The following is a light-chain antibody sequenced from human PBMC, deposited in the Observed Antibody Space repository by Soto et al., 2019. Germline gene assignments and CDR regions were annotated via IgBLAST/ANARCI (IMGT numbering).Light chain of an antibody. CDR2: GAS. V-gene: IGKV3-20*01. Sequence: IVMTQSPATLSLSPRARATLSCRASQSVSTYLAWYQHNSGQAPRLLISGASSRAAGIPDRFSGSGSGTDVTLTITRVEPEDVAVDYCQLYATSRLTFGGGTKVDIK. CDR3: QLYATSRLT. J-gene: IGKJ4*01. CDR1: QSVSTY.